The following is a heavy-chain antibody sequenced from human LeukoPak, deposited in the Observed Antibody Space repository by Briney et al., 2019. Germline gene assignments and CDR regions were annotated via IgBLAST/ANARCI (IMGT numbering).Heavy chain of an antibody. D-gene: IGHD6-13*01. Sequence: GGSLRLSCAASGFTFSDYYMSWIRQAPGKGLEWVSYISSSSSYTNYADSVKGRLTISRDNAKNSLYLQMNSLRAEDTAVYYCARISSSYSFEGMDVWGQGTTVTVSS. J-gene: IGHJ6*02. CDR3: ARISSSYSFEGMDV. CDR1: GFTFSDYY. V-gene: IGHV3-11*06. CDR2: ISSSSSYT.